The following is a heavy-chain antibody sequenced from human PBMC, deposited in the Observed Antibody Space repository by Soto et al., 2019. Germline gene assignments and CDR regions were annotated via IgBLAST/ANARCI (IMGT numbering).Heavy chain of an antibody. CDR1: GDSISRYY. D-gene: IGHD1-1*01. Sequence: QVQLQESGPGLVKPSETLSLTCSVSGDSISRYYWTWIRQPPGKGLEWIGYIYHSDSTTTRYNPSLGSRVTISVDTSKSQVSLSLNSVTAADTALYYCARGTFNFGPGIFDLWGPGTQVVASS. CDR3: ARGTFNFGPGIFDL. J-gene: IGHJ4*02. V-gene: IGHV4-59*01. CDR2: IYHSDST.